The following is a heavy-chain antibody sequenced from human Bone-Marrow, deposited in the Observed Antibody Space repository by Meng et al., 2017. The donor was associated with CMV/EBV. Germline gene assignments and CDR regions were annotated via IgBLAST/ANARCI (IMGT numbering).Heavy chain of an antibody. J-gene: IGHJ6*02. D-gene: IGHD6-6*01. V-gene: IGHV3-48*04. CDR3: AKDSSSKAKYYGMDV. CDR2: ISSSSSTI. Sequence: GESLKISCAASGFTFSNAWMSWVRQAPGKGLEWVSYISSSSSTIYYADSVKGRFTISRDNAKNSLYLQMNSLRAEDTAVYYCAKDSSSKAKYYGMDVWGQGTTVTVSS. CDR1: GFTFSNAW.